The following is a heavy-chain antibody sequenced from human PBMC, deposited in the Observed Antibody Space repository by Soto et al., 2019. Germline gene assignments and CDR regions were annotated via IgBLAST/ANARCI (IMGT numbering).Heavy chain of an antibody. CDR2: IIPIFGTA. CDR1: GGTFSSYA. V-gene: IGHV1-69*13. J-gene: IGHJ6*02. Sequence: GASVKVSCKASGGTFSSYAISWVRQAPRQGLEWMGGIIPIFGTANYAQKFQGRVTITADESTSTAYMELSSLRSEDTAVYYCARSEGVVPAADYYYGMDVWGQGTTVTVSS. D-gene: IGHD2-2*01. CDR3: ARSEGVVPAADYYYGMDV.